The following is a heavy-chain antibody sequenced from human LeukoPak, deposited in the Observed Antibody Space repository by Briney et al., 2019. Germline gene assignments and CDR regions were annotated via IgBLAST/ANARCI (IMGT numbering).Heavy chain of an antibody. V-gene: IGHV1-8*01. J-gene: IGHJ6*03. Sequence: ASVKVSCKASGYTFTSYDINWVRQATGQGLEWMGWMNPNSGNTGYAQKFQGRVTMTRNTSISTAYMELSSLRSEDTAVYYCSRGYCGGDCYPLNYYYYMDVWGKGTTVTVSS. CDR3: SRGYCGGDCYPLNYYYYMDV. D-gene: IGHD2-21*02. CDR1: GYTFTSYD. CDR2: MNPNSGNT.